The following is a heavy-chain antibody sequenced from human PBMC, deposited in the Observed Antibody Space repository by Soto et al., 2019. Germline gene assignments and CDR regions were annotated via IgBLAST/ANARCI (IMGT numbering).Heavy chain of an antibody. CDR3: ARDVPIVVVPAARAYYYYGMDV. V-gene: IGHV1-18*04. CDR1: GYTFTSYG. CDR2: ISAYNGNT. J-gene: IGHJ6*02. Sequence: ASVKVSCKASGYTFTSYGISWVRQAPGQGLEWMGWISAYNGNTNYAQKLQGRVTMTTDTSTSTAYMELRSLRSDDTAVYYCARDVPIVVVPAARAYYYYGMDVWGQGTTVTVSS. D-gene: IGHD2-2*01.